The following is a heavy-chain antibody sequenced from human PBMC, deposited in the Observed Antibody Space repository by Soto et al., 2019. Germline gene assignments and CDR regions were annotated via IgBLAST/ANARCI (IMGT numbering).Heavy chain of an antibody. Sequence: QLQLQESGSGLVKPSQTLSLTCAVSGGSISSGGYAWSWIRQPPGKGLEWIAYIYHSGSTYYNPSLKSRVXXPXDXXKNQFSLKLSSVTAADTAVYYCARAMVRGVVTFDSWGQGTLVTVSS. CDR2: IYHSGST. J-gene: IGHJ4*02. CDR1: GGSISSGGYA. CDR3: ARAMVRGVVTFDS. D-gene: IGHD3-10*01. V-gene: IGHV4-30-2*01.